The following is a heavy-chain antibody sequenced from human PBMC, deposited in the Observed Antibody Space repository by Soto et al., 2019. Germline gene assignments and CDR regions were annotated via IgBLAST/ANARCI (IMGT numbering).Heavy chain of an antibody. Sequence: PGESLKISCKGSGYSFTSYWIGWVRQMPGKGLEWMGIIYPGDSDTRYSPSFQGQVTISADKSISTAYLQWSSLKASDTAMYYCARHPYCTNGVCYHEPVDVWDQGTTVTVSS. J-gene: IGHJ6*02. D-gene: IGHD2-8*01. CDR2: IYPGDSDT. CDR1: GYSFTSYW. V-gene: IGHV5-51*01. CDR3: ARHPYCTNGVCYHEPVDV.